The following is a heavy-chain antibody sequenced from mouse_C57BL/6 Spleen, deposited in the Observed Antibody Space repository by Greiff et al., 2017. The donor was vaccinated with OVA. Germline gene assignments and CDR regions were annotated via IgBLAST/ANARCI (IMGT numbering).Heavy chain of an antibody. Sequence: QVQLQQPGTELVKPGASVKLSCKASGYTFTSYWMHWVKQRPGQGLEWIGNINPSNGGTNYNEKFKSKATLTVDKSSSTAYMQLSSLTSEDSAVYYGARRHYGSSYRYFDVWGTGTTVTVSS. D-gene: IGHD1-1*01. J-gene: IGHJ1*03. V-gene: IGHV1-53*01. CDR1: GYTFTSYW. CDR3: ARRHYGSSYRYFDV. CDR2: INPSNGGT.